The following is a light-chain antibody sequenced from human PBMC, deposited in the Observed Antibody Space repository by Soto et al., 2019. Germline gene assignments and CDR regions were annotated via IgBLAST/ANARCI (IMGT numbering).Light chain of an antibody. CDR1: SGHSTYA. V-gene: IGLV4-69*01. CDR3: QTGGTGGDVV. CDR2: LNSDGRH. Sequence: QLVLTQSPSASASLGDSVKLTCTLSSGHSTYAIAWHQQQPEKGPRYWMKLNSDGRHSKGDGIPDRFSGTSSGAERYLTISSLQSEDEADYCCQTGGTGGDVVFGGGTKLTVL. J-gene: IGLJ2*01.